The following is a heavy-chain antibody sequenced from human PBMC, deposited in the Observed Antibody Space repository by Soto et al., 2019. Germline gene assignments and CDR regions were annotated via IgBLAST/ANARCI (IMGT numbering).Heavy chain of an antibody. CDR3: ARKGFIAGIAVAGTWTKNYYYYGMDV. J-gene: IGHJ6*02. Sequence: SVKVSCKASGGTFSSYAISWVRQAPGQGLEWMGGIIPIFGTANYAQKFLGRVTITADESTSTAYMELSSLRSEDTAVYYCARKGFIAGIAVAGTWTKNYYYYGMDVWGQGTTVTVSS. CDR1: GGTFSSYA. V-gene: IGHV1-69*13. D-gene: IGHD6-19*01. CDR2: IIPIFGTA.